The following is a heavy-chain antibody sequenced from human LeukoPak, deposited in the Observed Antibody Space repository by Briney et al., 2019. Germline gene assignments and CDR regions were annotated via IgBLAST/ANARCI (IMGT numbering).Heavy chain of an antibody. J-gene: IGHJ5*02. CDR2: ISPSGSST. V-gene: IGHV3-21*01. D-gene: IGHD3-10*01. CDR3: GRDFGGESGAGGP. Sequence: PEERLWCVLAISPSGSSTWNADSVKGRFTISRDNARNLVYLQMNSLGAEDTAIYYCGRDFGGESGAGGPWGQGILITVSS.